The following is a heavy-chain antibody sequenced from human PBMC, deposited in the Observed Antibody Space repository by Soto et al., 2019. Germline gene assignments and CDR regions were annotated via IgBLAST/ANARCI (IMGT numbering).Heavy chain of an antibody. CDR1: GYTFTGYY. J-gene: IGHJ3*02. V-gene: IGHV1-2*04. CDR3: ARDSSSSVLAFDI. Sequence: GASVKVSCKASGYTFTGYYMHWVRQAPGQGLEWMGWINPNSGGTNYAQKFQGWVTMTRGTSISTAYMELSRLRSDDTAVYYCARDSSSSVLAFDIWGQGTMVTVSS. CDR2: INPNSGGT. D-gene: IGHD6-6*01.